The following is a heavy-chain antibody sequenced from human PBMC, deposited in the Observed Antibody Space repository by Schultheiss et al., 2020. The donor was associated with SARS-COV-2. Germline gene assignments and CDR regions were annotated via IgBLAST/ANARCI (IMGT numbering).Heavy chain of an antibody. CDR3: AKAKRSAAYYYYYGMDV. CDR1: GFTFSSYW. J-gene: IGHJ6*02. Sequence: GGSLRLSCAASGFTFSSYWMHWVRQAPGKGLEWVSAISGSGGSTYYADSVKGRFTISRDNSKNTLYLQMNSLRAEDTAVYYCAKAKRSAAYYYYYGMDVWGQGTTVTVAS. D-gene: IGHD6-25*01. CDR2: ISGSGGST. V-gene: IGHV3-23*01.